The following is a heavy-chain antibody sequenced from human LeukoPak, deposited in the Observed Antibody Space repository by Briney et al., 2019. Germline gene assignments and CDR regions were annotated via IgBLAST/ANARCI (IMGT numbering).Heavy chain of an antibody. Sequence: PSETLSLTCTVSGGSISSSTYYWGWIRQPPGRGLEWIGNIYYSGSTYYNPSLKSRVTISVDTSKNQFSLKLTSVTAADTAVYYCARLRQHLAPIDYWGRGTLVTVSS. D-gene: IGHD6-13*01. J-gene: IGHJ4*02. CDR1: GGSISSSTYY. CDR2: IYYSGST. V-gene: IGHV4-39*01. CDR3: ARLRQHLAPIDY.